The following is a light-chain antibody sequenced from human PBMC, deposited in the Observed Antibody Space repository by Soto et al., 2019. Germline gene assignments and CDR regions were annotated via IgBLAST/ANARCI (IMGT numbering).Light chain of an antibody. CDR2: KAS. Sequence: DIQLNRSPSTLSVAVGGRGTITSQASQTISSWLAWYQQKPGKAPKLLIYKASTLKSGVPSRFSGSGSGTEITLTICSLQPDDFETYYCQHYNSYSEAFGQGTKVDNK. CDR3: QHYNSYSEA. V-gene: IGKV1-5*03. CDR1: QTISSW. J-gene: IGKJ1*01.